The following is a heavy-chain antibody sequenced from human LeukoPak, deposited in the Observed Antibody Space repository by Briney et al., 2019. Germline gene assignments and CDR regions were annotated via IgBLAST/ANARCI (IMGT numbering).Heavy chain of an antibody. CDR3: ARVCCYYDSGSSPNWLDP. CDR1: GFSTSSTYC. J-gene: IGHJ5*02. CDR2: ICHSGST. Sequence: SETLSLTCSVSGFSTSSTYCWGWVRQPPGQGLEWIGNICHSGSTYYNPSLKSRVSMSLDTSKDQLSLKLISVSAADTAVYYCARVCCYYDSGSSPNWLDPWGQGTLVTVSS. D-gene: IGHD3-10*01. V-gene: IGHV4-38-2*02.